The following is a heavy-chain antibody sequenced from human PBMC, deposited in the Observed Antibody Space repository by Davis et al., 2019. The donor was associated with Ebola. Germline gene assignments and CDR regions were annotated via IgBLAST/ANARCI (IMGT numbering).Heavy chain of an antibody. Sequence: ESLNIPCVFPGFTVSTSYISSVRQAPGKRLECVSIIYSGGSTFYADSVKGRFSISRDFSKNTLYLQMNSLRAEDTAVYYCARGVSDYDFWSGYHSDYWGQGTLVTVSS. CDR3: ARGVSDYDFWSGYHSDY. V-gene: IGHV3-66*01. CDR1: GFTVSTSY. J-gene: IGHJ4*02. D-gene: IGHD3-3*01. CDR2: IYSGGST.